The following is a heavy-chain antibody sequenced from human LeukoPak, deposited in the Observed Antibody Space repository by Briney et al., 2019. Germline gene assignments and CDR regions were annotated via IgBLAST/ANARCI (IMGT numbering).Heavy chain of an antibody. D-gene: IGHD3-9*01. CDR2: INWNSDNI. J-gene: IGHJ4*02. Sequence: GGSLRLSCAASGFTFDDYAMHWVRQAPGKGLEWVSGINWNSDNIGYADSVKGRFTISRDNAKNSMYLQMNSLRAEDTAVYYCAKDFSVHYDILTGYYLSWGQGTLVTVSS. V-gene: IGHV3-9*01. CDR3: AKDFSVHYDILTGYYLS. CDR1: GFTFDDYA.